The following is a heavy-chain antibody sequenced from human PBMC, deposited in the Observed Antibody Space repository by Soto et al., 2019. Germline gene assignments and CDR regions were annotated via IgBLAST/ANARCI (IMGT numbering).Heavy chain of an antibody. Sequence: QVQLVESGGGVVQPGGSLRLSCAASGFTFSSYGMHWVRQAPDKGLEWVAVISYDGSNKYYADSVKGRFTISRDNSKNTLYLQMNSLRAEDTAVYYCAKDRSTVLYYGMDVWGQGTTVTVSS. CDR1: GFTFSSYG. D-gene: IGHD4-17*01. CDR3: AKDRSTVLYYGMDV. J-gene: IGHJ6*02. V-gene: IGHV3-30*18. CDR2: ISYDGSNK.